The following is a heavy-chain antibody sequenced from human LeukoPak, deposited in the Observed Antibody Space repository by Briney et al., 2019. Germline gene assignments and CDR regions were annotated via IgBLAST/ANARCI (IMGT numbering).Heavy chain of an antibody. CDR1: GYSFTDYW. CDR3: TRVDFYYYYMDF. Sequence: GESLKISCKASGYSFTDYWIGWVRQMPGKGLEWMGIIYPRDSHTIYSPSFQGQVTVSAYKSITTAYLQWSSLKASDTAIYYCTRVDFYYYYMDFWGKGTTVSVSS. J-gene: IGHJ6*03. CDR2: IYPRDSHT. V-gene: IGHV5-51*01.